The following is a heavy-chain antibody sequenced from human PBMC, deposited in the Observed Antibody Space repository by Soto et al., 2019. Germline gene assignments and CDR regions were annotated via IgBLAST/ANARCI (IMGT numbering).Heavy chain of an antibody. CDR2: TYYRSKWYN. D-gene: IGHD3-22*01. CDR1: GDSVSSKSAA. J-gene: IGHJ4*02. CDR3: ARDPWLGY. V-gene: IGHV6-1*01. Sequence: SQTLSLTCAILGDSVSSKSAAWSWIRQSPSRGLEWLGRTYYRSKWYNDYAVSVKSRITIKPDTTKNQFSLQLNSVTPEDTAVNFCARDPWLGYWGQGTLVTVSS.